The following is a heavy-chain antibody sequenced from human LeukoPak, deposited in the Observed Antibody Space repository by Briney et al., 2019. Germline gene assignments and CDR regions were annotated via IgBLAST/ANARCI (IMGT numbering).Heavy chain of an antibody. J-gene: IGHJ6*03. V-gene: IGHV3-48*04. D-gene: IGHD1-26*01. CDR3: ARDPLPPLGVGATLDYYYYYMDV. CDR1: GFTFSSYS. Sequence: PGGSLRLSCAASGFTFSSYSMNWVRQAPGKGLEWVSYISSSSSTIYYADSVKGRFTISRDNAKNSLYLQMNSLRAEDTAVYYCARDPLPPLGVGATLDYYYYYMDVWGKGTTVTVSS. CDR2: ISSSSSTI.